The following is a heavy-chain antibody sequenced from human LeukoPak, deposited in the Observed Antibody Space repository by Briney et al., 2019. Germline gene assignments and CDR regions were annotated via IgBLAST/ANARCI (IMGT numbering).Heavy chain of an antibody. CDR1: GGSISSGGYS. CDR2: IYHSGST. J-gene: IGHJ6*02. D-gene: IGHD3-22*01. V-gene: IGHV4-30-2*01. Sequence: SSQTLSLTCAVSGGSISSGGYSWSWIRQPPGKGLEWIGYIYHSGSTYYNPSLKSRVTISVDRSKNQFSLKLSSVTAADTAVYFCASSRIYYESSGWTYGMDVWGQGTTVTVSS. CDR3: ASSRIYYESSGWTYGMDV.